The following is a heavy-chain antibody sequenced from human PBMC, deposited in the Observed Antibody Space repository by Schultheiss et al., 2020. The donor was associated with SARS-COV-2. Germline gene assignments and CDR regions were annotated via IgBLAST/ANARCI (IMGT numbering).Heavy chain of an antibody. CDR2: ISWNSGSI. V-gene: IGHV3-9*01. CDR1: GFTFDDYA. Sequence: GGSLRLSCAASGFTFDDYAMHWVRQAPGKGLEWVSGISWNSGSIGYADSVKGRFTISRDNAKNSLYLQMNSLRVEDTAVYYCARGPYGSGSPRDAFDIWGQGTTVTVSS. D-gene: IGHD3-10*01. J-gene: IGHJ3*02. CDR3: ARGPYGSGSPRDAFDI.